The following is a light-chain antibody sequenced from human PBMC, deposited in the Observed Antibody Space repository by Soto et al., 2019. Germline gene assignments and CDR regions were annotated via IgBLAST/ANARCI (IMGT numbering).Light chain of an antibody. Sequence: ASQNSDNYLNWYQHKPGKAPKLLIYATSTLQSGVPARFSGSGSGTEFTLKISIRQRDDVSAFLLHHSSNTSAITFGCWNQVDIK. CDR1: QNSDNY. CDR3: HHSSNTSAIT. J-gene: IGKJ4*02. V-gene: IGKV1-39*01. CDR2: ATS.